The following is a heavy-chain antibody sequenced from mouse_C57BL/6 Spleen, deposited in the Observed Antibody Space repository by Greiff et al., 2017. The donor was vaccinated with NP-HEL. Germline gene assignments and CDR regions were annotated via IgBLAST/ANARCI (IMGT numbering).Heavy chain of an antibody. Sequence: DVHLVESGGGLVKPGGSLKLSCAASGFTFSDYGMHWVRQAPEKGLEWVAYISSGSSTIYYADTVKGRFTISRDNAKNTLFLQMTSLRSEDTAMYYCATWDEAMDYWGQGTSVTVSS. V-gene: IGHV5-17*01. CDR3: ATWDEAMDY. CDR1: GFTFSDYG. D-gene: IGHD4-1*01. CDR2: ISSGSSTI. J-gene: IGHJ4*01.